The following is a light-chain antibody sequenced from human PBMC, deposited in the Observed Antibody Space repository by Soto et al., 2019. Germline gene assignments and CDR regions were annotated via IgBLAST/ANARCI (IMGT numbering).Light chain of an antibody. J-gene: IGKJ5*01. Sequence: DIQMTQSPATLSASVGDRVTITCRASQSISRWLTWYQQKPGKAPKLLIYEASSLESGVPSRFSGSGSGTEFSLTITGLQPEDFATYYCQYLNGVPTITFGQGTRLEI. CDR1: QSISRW. V-gene: IGKV1-5*01. CDR2: EAS. CDR3: QYLNGVPTIT.